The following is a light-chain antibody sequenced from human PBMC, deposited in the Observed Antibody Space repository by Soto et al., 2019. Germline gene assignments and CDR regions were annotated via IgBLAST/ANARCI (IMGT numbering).Light chain of an antibody. V-gene: IGKV3-20*01. J-gene: IGKJ1*01. Sequence: EIVLTQSPDTLSLSPGERATLSCRASQSVSANYLAWYQQKPGQAPRLLIYGASSRATGIPDRFSGSGSGTDFTLIISRLEPEEFAVYYCEQYGSSPWTFGQGTKVEIK. CDR2: GAS. CDR1: QSVSANY. CDR3: EQYGSSPWT.